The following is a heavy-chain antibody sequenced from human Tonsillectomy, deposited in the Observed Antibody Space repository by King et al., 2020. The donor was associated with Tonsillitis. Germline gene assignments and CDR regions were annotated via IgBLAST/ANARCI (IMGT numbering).Heavy chain of an antibody. V-gene: IGHV4-59*12. CDR1: GGSISGYF. CDR3: ARDSSSLPRYFDY. J-gene: IGHJ4*02. D-gene: IGHD6-6*01. Sequence: QLQESGPGLVKPSETLSLTCTVSGGSISGYFCGWIRQPPGKGLELIGYMYYSGFTSYNPSLGSRVAISLDTSKNQCSLTLTSVTAADTAVYFCARDSSSLPRYFDYWGQGALVTVS. CDR2: MYYSGFT.